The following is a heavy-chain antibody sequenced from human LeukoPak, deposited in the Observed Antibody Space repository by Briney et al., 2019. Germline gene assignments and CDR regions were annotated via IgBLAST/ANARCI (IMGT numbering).Heavy chain of an antibody. CDR1: GGSFSGYY. CDR3: ARAYYDILTGYWGRFDY. D-gene: IGHD3-9*01. J-gene: IGHJ4*02. V-gene: IGHV4-34*01. Sequence: PSETLSLTCAVYGGSFSGYYWSWIRQPPGKGLEWIGEINHSGSTNYNPSLKSRVTISVDTSKNQFSLKLSSVTAADTAVYYCARAYYDILTGYWGRFDYWGQGTLVTVSS. CDR2: INHSGST.